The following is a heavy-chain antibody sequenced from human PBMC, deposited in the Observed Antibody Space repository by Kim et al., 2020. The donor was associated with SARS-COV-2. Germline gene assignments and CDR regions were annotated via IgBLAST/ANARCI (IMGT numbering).Heavy chain of an antibody. CDR1: GGTFKNYA. D-gene: IGHD1-26*01. CDR2: VIPLFGTV. Sequence: SVKVSCKASGGTFKNYASTWVRQAPGQGLEWMGGVIPLFGTVKYAQKFQGRVTITADESTETEYMDLTGLKFEDTAIYYCAGGRQVGLWWYLELWGRGTLVTVSS. V-gene: IGHV1-69*13. CDR3: AGGRQVGLWWYLEL. J-gene: IGHJ2*01.